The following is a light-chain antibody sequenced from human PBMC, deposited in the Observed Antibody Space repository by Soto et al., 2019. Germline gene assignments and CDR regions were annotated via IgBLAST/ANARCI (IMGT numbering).Light chain of an antibody. J-gene: IGKJ1*01. Sequence: DIQMTQFPSTLSASVGDRVTITCRASQSISDWLAWYQQKLGKAPKLLIYKASSLESGVPSRFSGSGPGTEFTLTISSLQPDDFATYYCQQYNSYWGTFGQGTKVDIK. V-gene: IGKV1-5*03. CDR2: KAS. CDR1: QSISDW. CDR3: QQYNSYWGT.